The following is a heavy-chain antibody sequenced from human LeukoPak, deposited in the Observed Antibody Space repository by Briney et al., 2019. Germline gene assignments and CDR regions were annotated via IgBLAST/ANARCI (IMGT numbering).Heavy chain of an antibody. D-gene: IGHD6-13*01. CDR3: ARSGPSAAGPLYYYYYMDV. J-gene: IGHJ6*03. Sequence: GASVKVSCKASGGTFSSYAISWVRQAPGQGLEWMGGIIPIFGTANYAQKFQGRVTITADESTSTAYMELSSLRSEDTAVYYCARSGPSAAGPLYYYYYMDVWGKGTTVTVSS. CDR2: IIPIFGTA. V-gene: IGHV1-69*13. CDR1: GGTFSSYA.